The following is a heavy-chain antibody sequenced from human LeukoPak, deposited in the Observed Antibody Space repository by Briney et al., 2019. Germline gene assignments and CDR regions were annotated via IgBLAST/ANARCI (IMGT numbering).Heavy chain of an antibody. CDR3: ARAFRGPDYYYYGMDV. J-gene: IGHJ6*02. CDR2: INPNSGGT. D-gene: IGHD3-10*01. V-gene: IGHV1-8*02. Sequence: ASVKVSCKASGYTFTSYGISWVRQAPGQGLEWMGWINPNSGGTNYAQKFQGRVTMTRNTSISTAYMELSSLRSEDTAVYYCARAFRGPDYYYYGMDVWGQGTTVTVSS. CDR1: GYTFTSYG.